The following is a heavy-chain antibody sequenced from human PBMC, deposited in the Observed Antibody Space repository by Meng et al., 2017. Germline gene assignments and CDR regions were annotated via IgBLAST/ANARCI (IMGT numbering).Heavy chain of an antibody. J-gene: IGHJ4*02. V-gene: IGHV1-69*01. CDR3: ASNDGTGERKGVDY. D-gene: IGHD7-27*01. CDR1: GRMFSSFA. Sequence: VEARDELHNPGSLVLDSWKAYGRMFSSFAMRWWRHDSGQGLEWMGGLIPIFGTANYEQKFQGRVTITGDECTGTAYMELSSLRSEDTAVYYCASNDGTGERKGVDYWGQGTLVTVSS. CDR2: LIPIFGTA.